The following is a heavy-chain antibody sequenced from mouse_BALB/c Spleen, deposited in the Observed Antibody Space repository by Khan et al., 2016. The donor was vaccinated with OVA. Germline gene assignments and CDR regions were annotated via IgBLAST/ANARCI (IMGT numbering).Heavy chain of an antibody. Sequence: EVQLQESGPSLVKPSQTLSLTCSVTGDSITSGYWNWIRKFPGNKLEYMGYIIYTGYTYYNPSLQSRISITRHTSKNQYYLQLNSVTDEDTVTDYCARSTYRYAFVYWGQGTLVTVSA. CDR3: ARSTYRYAFVY. CDR1: GDSITSGY. CDR2: IIYTGYT. V-gene: IGHV3-8*02. D-gene: IGHD2-12*01. J-gene: IGHJ3*01.